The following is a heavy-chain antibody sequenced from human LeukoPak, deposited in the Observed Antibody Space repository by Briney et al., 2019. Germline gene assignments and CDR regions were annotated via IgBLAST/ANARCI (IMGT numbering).Heavy chain of an antibody. D-gene: IGHD6-6*01. CDR3: AKDGPIAARGFGAFDI. V-gene: IGHV3-30*02. CDR1: GFTFSSYG. J-gene: IGHJ3*02. Sequence: GGSLRLSCAASGFTFSSYGMHWVRQAPGKGLEWVAFIRYDGSNKYYADSVKGRFTISRDNSKNTLYLQMNSLRAEDTAVYYCAKDGPIAARGFGAFDIWGQGTMVTVSS. CDR2: IRYDGSNK.